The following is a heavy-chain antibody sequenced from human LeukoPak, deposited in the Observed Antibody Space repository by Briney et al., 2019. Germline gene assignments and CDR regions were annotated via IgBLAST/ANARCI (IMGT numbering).Heavy chain of an antibody. CDR1: GFTFSNYW. CDR2: IKQDRSEK. V-gene: IGHV3-7*01. D-gene: IGHD5-24*01. J-gene: IGHJ4*02. CDR3: ARDQRWLQFDY. Sequence: GGSLRLSCAASGFTFSNYWMSWVRQAPGKGLEWVANIKQDRSEKYYVDSVKGRFTISRDNAKNSLYLQMNSLRAEDTAVYYCARDQRWLQFDYWGQGTLVTVSS.